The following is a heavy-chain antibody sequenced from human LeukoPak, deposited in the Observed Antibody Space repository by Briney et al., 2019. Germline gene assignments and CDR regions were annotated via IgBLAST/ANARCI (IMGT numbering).Heavy chain of an antibody. Sequence: SETLSLTCTVSGGSISSYYWSWIRQPAGKGLEWIGRIYTSGSTNYNPSLKSRVTMSVDTSKNQFSLKLSSVTAADTAVYYCARVRTTVTTFKNYYYGMDVWGQGTTVTVSS. D-gene: IGHD4-17*01. CDR3: ARVRTTVTTFKNYYYGMDV. J-gene: IGHJ6*02. V-gene: IGHV4-4*07. CDR1: GGSISSYY. CDR2: IYTSGST.